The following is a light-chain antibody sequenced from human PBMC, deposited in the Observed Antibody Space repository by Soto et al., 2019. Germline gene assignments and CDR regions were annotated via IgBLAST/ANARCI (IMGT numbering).Light chain of an antibody. CDR2: AAS. Sequence: DIQMTQSPSSLSASVGDRVTITCRASQGIGSDLIWYQQKPGKAPKRLIYAASSLQSGVPSRFSGSGSGTEFTLAISSLQPEDFATYYCLQYNSYPWTFGQGTKVEIK. CDR1: QGIGSD. J-gene: IGKJ1*01. V-gene: IGKV1-17*01. CDR3: LQYNSYPWT.